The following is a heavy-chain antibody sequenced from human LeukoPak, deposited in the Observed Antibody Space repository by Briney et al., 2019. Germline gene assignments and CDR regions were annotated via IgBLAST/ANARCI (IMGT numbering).Heavy chain of an antibody. J-gene: IGHJ4*02. CDR2: IIPIFGTA. V-gene: IGHV1-69*13. CDR1: GGTFSSYA. D-gene: IGHD3-9*01. Sequence: GASVKVSCKASGGTFSSYAISWVRQAPGQGLEWMGGIIPIFGTANYAQKFQGRVTITADESTSTAYMELSSLRSDDTAVYYCAREGEEVVRGPLRYFDWFENYWGQGTLVTVSS. CDR3: AREGEEVVRGPLRYFDWFENY.